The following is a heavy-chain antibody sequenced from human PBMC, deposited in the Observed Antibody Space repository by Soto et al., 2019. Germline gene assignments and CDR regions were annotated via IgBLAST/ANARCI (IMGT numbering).Heavy chain of an antibody. J-gene: IGHJ6*02. Sequence: QVQLQESGPGLVKSSQTLSLTCTVSGGSISSDGNYWSWIRQHPGKGLEWIGYIYYSGSTNYNPSLTSRVTISVDTSKNQCSLKLNSVTAADTAVYYCARARMVRGIIYYYGMDVWGQGTTVTVSS. CDR3: ARARMVRGIIYYYGMDV. V-gene: IGHV4-31*03. CDR2: IYYSGST. D-gene: IGHD3-10*01. CDR1: GGSISSDGNY.